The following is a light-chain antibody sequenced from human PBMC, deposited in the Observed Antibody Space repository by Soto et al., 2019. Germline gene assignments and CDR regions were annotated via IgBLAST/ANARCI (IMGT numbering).Light chain of an antibody. CDR3: QHYNSYSEA. J-gene: IGKJ1*01. Sequence: DIQMTQSPSTLSGPVGDRVTITCRASQTISSWLAWYQQKPGKAPKLLIYKASTLKSGVPSRVSGSGSGTEVTLTISSLQPDDFATYYCQHYNSYSEAFGQGTKGDIK. CDR1: QTISSW. CDR2: KAS. V-gene: IGKV1-5*03.